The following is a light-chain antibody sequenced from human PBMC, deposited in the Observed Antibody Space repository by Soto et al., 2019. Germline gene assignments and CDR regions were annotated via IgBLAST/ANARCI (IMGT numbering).Light chain of an antibody. CDR1: QSINNW. J-gene: IGKJ1*01. Sequence: DIQMTQSPSTLSASVGDRVTITCRASQSINNWLAWYQQKPGKAPKLLIYKASSVDSGVPSRFSGSGSGTDFTLTISGLQPDDFATYYCQQYNTYLWTFGQGTKVEIK. V-gene: IGKV1-5*03. CDR3: QQYNTYLWT. CDR2: KAS.